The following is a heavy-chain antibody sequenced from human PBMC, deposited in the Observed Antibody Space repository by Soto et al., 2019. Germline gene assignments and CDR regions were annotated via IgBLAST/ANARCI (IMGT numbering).Heavy chain of an antibody. J-gene: IGHJ5*02. CDR2: ISSSSSYI. CDR1: GFTFSSYS. V-gene: IGHV3-21*01. D-gene: IGHD3-22*01. CDR3: AYPYDSSGYYLNWFDP. Sequence: GGSLRLSCAASGFTFSSYSMNWVRQAPGKGLEWVSSISSSSSYIYYADSVKGRFTISRDNAKNSLYLQMNSLGAEDTAVYYCAYPYDSSGYYLNWFDPWGQATLVTVSS.